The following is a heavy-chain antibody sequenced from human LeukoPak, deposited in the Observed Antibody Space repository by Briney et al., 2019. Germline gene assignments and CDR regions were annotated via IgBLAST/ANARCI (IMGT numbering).Heavy chain of an antibody. CDR2: ISSSSSYI. CDR1: GFTFSSYS. V-gene: IGHV3-21*01. D-gene: IGHD6-13*01. Sequence: PGGSLRLSCAASGFTFSSYSMNWVRQAPGKGLEWVSSISSSSSYIYYADSVKGRFTISRDNAKNSLYLQMNSLRAEDTAVYYCARGAYSSFVYWGQGTLVTVSS. CDR3: ARGAYSSFVY. J-gene: IGHJ4*02.